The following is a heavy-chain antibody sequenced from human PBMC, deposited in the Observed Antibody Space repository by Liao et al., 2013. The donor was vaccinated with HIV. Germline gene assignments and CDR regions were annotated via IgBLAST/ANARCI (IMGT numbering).Heavy chain of an antibody. J-gene: IGHJ4*02. Sequence: VQLHQWGAGLLKPSETLSLACAVYGASFNNYYWTWIRQSAGRGLEWIGRVSHSGGASYNPSLESRVMMSLDTSNNRFSLQLTSVTAADTAIYYCARGVPPDYWGQGILVTVSS. CDR1: GASFNNYY. D-gene: IGHD2-8*01. CDR3: ARGVPPDY. V-gene: IGHV4-59*10. CDR2: VSHSGGA.